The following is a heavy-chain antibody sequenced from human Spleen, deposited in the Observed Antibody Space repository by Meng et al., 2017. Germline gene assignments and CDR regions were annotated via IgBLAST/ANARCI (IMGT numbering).Heavy chain of an antibody. V-gene: IGHV4-34*01. Sequence: QVLLQQGGAGLLKPSETPSLTCCVAGWSFSDYYWSWIRQPPGKGLEWIGEINHSGSTNYNPSLKSRVTISVDTSKNQFSLKLSSVTAADTAVYYCARGASYSVDYWGQGTLVTVSS. J-gene: IGHJ4*02. D-gene: IGHD2-21*01. CDR3: ARGASYSVDY. CDR2: INHSGST. CDR1: GWSFSDYY.